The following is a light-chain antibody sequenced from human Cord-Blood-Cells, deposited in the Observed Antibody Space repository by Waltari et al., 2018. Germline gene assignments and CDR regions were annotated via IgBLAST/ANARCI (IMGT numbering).Light chain of an antibody. CDR2: AAS. J-gene: IGKJ5*01. CDR1: QSISSY. Sequence: DIQMTQSLSSLSASVGDSVTITCRASQSISSYLNWYQQKPGKAPKLLIYAASSLQSGVPSRFSGSGSGTDFTLTISSLQPEDFATYYCQQSYSTITFGQGTRLEIK. CDR3: QQSYSTIT. V-gene: IGKV1-39*01.